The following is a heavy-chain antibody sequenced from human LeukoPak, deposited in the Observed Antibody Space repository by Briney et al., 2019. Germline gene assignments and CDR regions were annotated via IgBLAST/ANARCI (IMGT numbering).Heavy chain of an antibody. CDR1: GFTFSSYG. CDR2: ISYDGSNK. V-gene: IGHV3-30*18. D-gene: IGHD3-9*01. CDR3: AKGGVPFGYFDWSYFDY. Sequence: GGSLRLSCAASGFTFSSYGMHWVRQAPGKGLEWVAVISYDGSNKYYADSVKGRFTISRDNSKNTLYLQMNSLRAEDTSVYYCAKGGVPFGYFDWSYFDYWGQGTLVTVSS. J-gene: IGHJ4*02.